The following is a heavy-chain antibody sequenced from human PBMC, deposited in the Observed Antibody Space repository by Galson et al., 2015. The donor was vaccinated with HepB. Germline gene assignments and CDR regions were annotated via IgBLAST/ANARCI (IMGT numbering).Heavy chain of an antibody. J-gene: IGHJ6*02. D-gene: IGHD1-20*01. Sequence: QSGAEVKKPGESLRISCKGSGYSFTSYWISWVRQMPGKGLEWMGRIDPSDSYTNYSPSFQGHVTISADKSISTAYLQWSSLKASDTAMYYCARSESLRGITGTGGGWHSYYGMDVWGQGTTVTVSS. CDR1: GYSFTSYW. V-gene: IGHV5-10-1*01. CDR3: ARSESLRGITGTGGGWHSYYGMDV. CDR2: IDPSDSYT.